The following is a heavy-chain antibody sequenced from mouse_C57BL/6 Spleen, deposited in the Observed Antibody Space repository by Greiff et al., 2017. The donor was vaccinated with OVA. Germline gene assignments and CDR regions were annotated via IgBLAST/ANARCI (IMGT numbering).Heavy chain of an antibody. CDR2: INPSSGYT. CDR1: GYTFTSYT. Sequence: VQLQQSGAELARPGASVKMSCKASGYTFTSYTMHWVKQRPGQGLEWIGYINPSSGYTKYNQKFKDKATLTADKSSSTAYMQLSSLTSEDSAVYYCARDAVSDYDEGYYLDYWGQGTTLTVSS. D-gene: IGHD2-4*01. CDR3: ARDAVSDYDEGYYLDY. J-gene: IGHJ2*01. V-gene: IGHV1-4*01.